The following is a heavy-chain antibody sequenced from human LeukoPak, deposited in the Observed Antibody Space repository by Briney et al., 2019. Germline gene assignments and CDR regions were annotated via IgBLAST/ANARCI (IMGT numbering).Heavy chain of an antibody. Sequence: SVKVSCKASGGTFSSYAISWVRQAPGQGLEWMGRIIPIFGTANYAQKFQGRVTITTDESTSTAYMELSSLRSEDTAVYYCARDSYSNYGHFDYWGEGTLVTVSS. J-gene: IGHJ4*02. CDR2: IIPIFGTA. V-gene: IGHV1-69*05. CDR1: GGTFSSYA. CDR3: ARDSYSNYGHFDY. D-gene: IGHD4-11*01.